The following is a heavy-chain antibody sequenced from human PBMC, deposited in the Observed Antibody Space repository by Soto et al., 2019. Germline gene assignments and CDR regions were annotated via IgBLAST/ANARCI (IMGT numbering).Heavy chain of an antibody. CDR3: ARDAYGDYVSDGMDV. CDR2: IYHSGST. D-gene: IGHD4-17*01. CDR1: GGSISSYY. Sequence: SETLSLTCTVSGGSISSYYWSWIRQPPGKGLEWIGYIYHSGSTYYNPSLKSRVTISVDTSKNQFSLKLSSVTAADTAVYYCARDAYGDYVSDGMDVWGQGTTVTVSS. J-gene: IGHJ6*02. V-gene: IGHV4-59*06.